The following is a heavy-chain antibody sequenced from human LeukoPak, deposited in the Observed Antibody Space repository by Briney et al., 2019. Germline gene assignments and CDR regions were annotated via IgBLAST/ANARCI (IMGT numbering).Heavy chain of an antibody. CDR2: ISYDGTNT. J-gene: IGHJ4*02. V-gene: IGHV3-30-3*01. Sequence: PGGSLRLSCAASGFTFSSYAMHWVRQAPGKGLEWVAVISYDGTNTYYADSVKGRFTTSRDNSKNTLYLQMNSLRVEGTAVYYCARAPGIAAAGTVFDFWGQGTLVTVSS. CDR1: GFTFSSYA. CDR3: ARAPGIAAAGTVFDF. D-gene: IGHD6-13*01.